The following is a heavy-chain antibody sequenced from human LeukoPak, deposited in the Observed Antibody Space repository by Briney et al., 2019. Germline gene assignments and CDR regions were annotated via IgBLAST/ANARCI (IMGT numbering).Heavy chain of an antibody. V-gene: IGHV4-34*01. CDR3: ARVSGGTVRGYRRRPFDY. CDR1: GGSFSGYY. CDR2: MNNSGST. Sequence: SETLSLTCAVYGGSFSGYYRSWVRQPPAQGLERVGEMNNSGSTNYNPSLKRRVTISVDTSKNKFSLTLSSVTAADTAVYYGARVSGGTVRGYRRRPFDYWGQGTLVTVSS. J-gene: IGHJ4*02. D-gene: IGHD5-18*01.